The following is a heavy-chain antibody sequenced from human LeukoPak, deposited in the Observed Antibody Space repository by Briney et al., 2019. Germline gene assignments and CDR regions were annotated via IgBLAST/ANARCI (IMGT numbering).Heavy chain of an antibody. CDR2: ISSSSSYI. CDR1: GSTFSSYS. Sequence: GGSLRLSCAASGSTFSSYSMNWVRQAPGKGLEWVSSISSSSSYIYYADSVKGRFTISRDNAKNSLYLQMNSLRAEDTAVYYCASLVFYDILTGPDYWGQGTLVTVSS. CDR3: ASLVFYDILTGPDY. J-gene: IGHJ4*02. V-gene: IGHV3-21*01. D-gene: IGHD3-9*01.